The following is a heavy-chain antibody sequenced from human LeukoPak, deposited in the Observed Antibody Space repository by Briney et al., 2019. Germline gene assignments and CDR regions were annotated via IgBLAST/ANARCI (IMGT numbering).Heavy chain of an antibody. J-gene: IGHJ6*03. CDR3: AKEFGYSSSWYVGRYCYYYMDV. V-gene: IGHV3-30*02. CDR1: GFTFSSYG. D-gene: IGHD6-13*01. Sequence: GGSLRLSCAASGFTFSSYGMHRVRQAPGKGLEWVAFIRYDGSNKYYADSVKGRFTISRDNSKNTLYLQMNSLRAEDTAVYYCAKEFGYSSSWYVGRYCYYYMDVWGKGTTVTVSS. CDR2: IRYDGSNK.